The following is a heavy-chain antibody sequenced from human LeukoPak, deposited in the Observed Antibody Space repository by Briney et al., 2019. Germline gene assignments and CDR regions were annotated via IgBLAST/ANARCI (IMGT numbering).Heavy chain of an antibody. V-gene: IGHV3-7*05. CDR2: KKTDGSEK. D-gene: IGHD3-3*01. CDR3: AAAHFGVDQYYYGMDV. Sequence: PGGSLRLSCAASGFIFCRFWMTCVPQAPGEGREWVANKKTDGSEKYYVYSEKGRFTTSRDTSKNTLYLQMNSLRAEDTAIYYCAAAHFGVDQYYYGMDVWGQGTTVTVSS. CDR1: GFIFCRFW. J-gene: IGHJ6*02.